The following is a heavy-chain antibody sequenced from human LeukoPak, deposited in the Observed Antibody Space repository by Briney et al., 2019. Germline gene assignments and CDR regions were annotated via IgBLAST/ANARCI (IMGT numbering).Heavy chain of an antibody. CDR2: IIPILGIA. V-gene: IGHV1-69*02. CDR3: ANFPYPYSRSRRFRPPQSPPQPAFDP. J-gene: IGHJ5*02. D-gene: IGHD6-6*01. Sequence: SVKVSCKASGGTFSSYSMSWVRQAPGQGLEWMGRIIPILGIANYAQQFHGGVTITADTSTSSAYMELSILGSEATAVYCCANFPYPYSRSRRFRPPQSPPQPAFDPWAQGTLVTVSS. CDR1: GGTFSSYS.